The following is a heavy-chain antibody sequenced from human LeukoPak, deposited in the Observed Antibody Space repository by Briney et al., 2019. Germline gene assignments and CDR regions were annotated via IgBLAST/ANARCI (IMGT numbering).Heavy chain of an antibody. CDR2: IYTTGNT. CDR1: DDSITSPNYY. CDR3: ARGVFDWIFSSYWYFDI. J-gene: IGHJ2*01. V-gene: IGHV4-61*09. D-gene: IGHD3-9*01. Sequence: SQTLSLTCTVSDDSITSPNYYWSWVRQPAGKGLEWIGHIYTTGNTNYNPSFKSRVTMSIDTSKKHFSLKLTSVTAADTAMYYCARGVFDWIFSSYWYFDIWGRGTLVSVSS.